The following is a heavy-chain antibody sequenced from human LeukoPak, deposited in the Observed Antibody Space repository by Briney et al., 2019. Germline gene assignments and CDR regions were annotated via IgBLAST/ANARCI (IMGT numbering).Heavy chain of an antibody. CDR3: ARDIVRGYDSLWNWFDP. D-gene: IGHD5-12*01. CDR1: GYTFTSYG. CDR2: ISAYNGNT. J-gene: IGHJ5*02. Sequence: ASVKVSCKASGYTFTSYGISWVRQAPGQGLEWMGWISAYNGNTNYAQKLQGRVTMTTDTSTSTAYMELRTLRSDDTAVYYCARDIVRGYDSLWNWFDPWGQGTRVTVSS. V-gene: IGHV1-18*04.